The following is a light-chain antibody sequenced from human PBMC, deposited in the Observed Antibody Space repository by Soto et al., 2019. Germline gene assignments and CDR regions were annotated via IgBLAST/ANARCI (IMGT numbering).Light chain of an antibody. Sequence: QSVLPQPPSVSAAPGQKVTISCSGSSSNIGNNYVSWYQQLPGTAPKLLIYDNNKRPSGIPDRFSGSKSGTSATLGITGLQTGDEADYYCGTWDSSLSALFGGGTQLTVL. V-gene: IGLV1-51*01. CDR3: GTWDSSLSAL. CDR2: DNN. J-gene: IGLJ2*01. CDR1: SSNIGNNY.